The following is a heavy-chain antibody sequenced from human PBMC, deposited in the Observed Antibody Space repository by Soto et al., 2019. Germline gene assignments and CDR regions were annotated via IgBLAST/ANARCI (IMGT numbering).Heavy chain of an antibody. CDR1: GFTLSNYG. J-gene: IGHJ5*02. V-gene: IGHV3-23*01. Sequence: SLRLSCAASGFTLSNYGMSWVRQAPGKGLEWVSGISGSGAEMFYADSVKGRFTISRDNSRNTLYLQMDSLRAEDTAVYYCGIEPRGPCSWGQGTLVTVSS. CDR3: GIEPRGPCS. CDR2: ISGSGAEM.